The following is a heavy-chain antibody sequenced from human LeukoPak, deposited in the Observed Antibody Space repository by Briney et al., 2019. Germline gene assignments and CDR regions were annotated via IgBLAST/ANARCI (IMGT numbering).Heavy chain of an antibody. CDR3: ARDLEVRGVIPNVYGMAV. D-gene: IGHD3-10*01. Sequence: ASVKVSCKASGYTFTSYGISWVRQSPGQGLEWMGWISAYNGNTNYAQKLQGRSTMTTDTSTSTAYMELRSLRSDDTAVYYCARDLEVRGVIPNVYGMAVWGQGTTVTVSS. CDR2: ISAYNGNT. V-gene: IGHV1-18*01. CDR1: GYTFTSYG. J-gene: IGHJ6*02.